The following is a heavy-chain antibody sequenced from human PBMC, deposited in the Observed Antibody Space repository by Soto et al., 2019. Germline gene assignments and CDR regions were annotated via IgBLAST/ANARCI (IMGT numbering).Heavy chain of an antibody. Sequence: SETLSLTCAVSGASVRSYHWSWIRQAAGKGLEWIGRVQMSGTTNYNPSLKTRVTMSLDTSKNEVSLRMTSVTAADTAVYFCVKDLSTMGWFDPWGQGILVTVSS. CDR1: GASVRSYH. J-gene: IGHJ5*02. D-gene: IGHD1-1*01. V-gene: IGHV4-4*07. CDR3: VKDLSTMGWFDP. CDR2: VQMSGTT.